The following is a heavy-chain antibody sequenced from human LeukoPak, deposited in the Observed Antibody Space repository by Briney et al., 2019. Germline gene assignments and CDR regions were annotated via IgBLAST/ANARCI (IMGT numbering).Heavy chain of an antibody. CDR3: ARNDGVV. D-gene: IGHD3-3*01. J-gene: IGHJ4*02. CDR2: INPNSGGA. V-gene: IGHV1-2*02. Sequence: SANLSSKPSRFAFTEYYMHSVRQAPGRGLEWMGWINPNSGGAHSAPKFQGRVTMTTDTSITTAYMELRRLKFDDKAVYYCARNDGVVWGQGTLVTVSS. CDR1: RFAFTEYY.